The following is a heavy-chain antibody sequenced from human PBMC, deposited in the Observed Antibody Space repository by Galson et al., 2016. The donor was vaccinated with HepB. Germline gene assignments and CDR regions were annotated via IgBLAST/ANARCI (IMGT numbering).Heavy chain of an antibody. Sequence: SETLSLTCTVSGGSISSYYWSWTRQPPGKGLEWIGYMYYSGSIKYNPSLNSRVTMSVDTSKNQISLKLSSVTAADTAVYYCAASRPRYCSGGGCFMDVWGPGTTGPAS. V-gene: IGHV4-59*01. J-gene: IGHJ6*02. CDR2: MYYSGSI. CDR3: AASRPRYCSGGGCFMDV. D-gene: IGHD2-15*01. CDR1: GGSISSYY.